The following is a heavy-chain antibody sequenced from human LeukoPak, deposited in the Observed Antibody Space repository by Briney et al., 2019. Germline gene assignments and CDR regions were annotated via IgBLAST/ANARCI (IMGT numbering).Heavy chain of an antibody. D-gene: IGHD2-8*01. CDR1: GFTFSSYA. Sequence: GGSLRLSCAASGFTFSSYAMRWVRQAPGKGLEWVAVISYDGSNKYYADSVKGRFTISRDNSKNTLYLQMNSLRAEDTAVYYCASELMVYAHYWGQGTLVTVSS. CDR3: ASELMVYAHY. V-gene: IGHV3-30*01. CDR2: ISYDGSNK. J-gene: IGHJ4*02.